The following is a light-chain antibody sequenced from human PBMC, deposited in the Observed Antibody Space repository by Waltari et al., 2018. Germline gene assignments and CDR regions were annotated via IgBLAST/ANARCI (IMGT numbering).Light chain of an antibody. CDR3: QQSYSTPDT. J-gene: IGKJ2*01. CDR2: AAS. CDR1: QSISSY. Sequence: DIQMTQSPSFLSASVGDRITITCRASQSISSYLNWYQQKPGKAPKLLIYAASSLQSGVPSRFSGSGSGTDFTLTISSLQPEDFATYYCQQSYSTPDTFGQGTKLDI. V-gene: IGKV1-39*01.